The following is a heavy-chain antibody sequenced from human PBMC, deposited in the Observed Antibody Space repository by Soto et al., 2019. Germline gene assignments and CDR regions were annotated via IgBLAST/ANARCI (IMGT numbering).Heavy chain of an antibody. CDR1: GYTFTSYA. V-gene: IGHV1-3*01. CDR2: INAGNGNT. J-gene: IGHJ6*02. Sequence: ASVKVSCKASGYTFTSYAMHWVRQAPGQRLEWMGWINAGNGNTKYSQKFQGRVTITRDTSASTAYMELSSLRSEDTAVYYCARETYYYCSETDYYYYGMDVWGQGTTVTVSS. CDR3: ARETYYYCSETDYYYYGMDV. D-gene: IGHD3-10*01.